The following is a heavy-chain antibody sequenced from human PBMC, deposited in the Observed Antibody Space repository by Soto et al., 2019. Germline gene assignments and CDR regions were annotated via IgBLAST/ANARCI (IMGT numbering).Heavy chain of an antibody. Sequence: QVQLVESGGGVVQPGRSLRLSCAASGFTFSSYGMHWVRQAPGKGLEWVAVISYDGSNKYYADSVKGRFTISRDNSKNTLYLQMNSLRAEDTAVYYCAKDTHYDILTGYYTLHYWGQGTLVTVSS. V-gene: IGHV3-30*18. CDR3: AKDTHYDILTGYYTLHY. J-gene: IGHJ4*02. D-gene: IGHD3-9*01. CDR2: ISYDGSNK. CDR1: GFTFSSYG.